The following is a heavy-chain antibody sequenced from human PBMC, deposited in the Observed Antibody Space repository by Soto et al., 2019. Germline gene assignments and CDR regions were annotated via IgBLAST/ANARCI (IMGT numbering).Heavy chain of an antibody. Sequence: PSETLSLTCTVSGGSVSSGSYYWSWIRQPPGKGLEWIGYIYYSGSTNYNPSLKSRVTISVDTSKNQFSLKLSSVTAADTAVYYCAREGNYDILTGYSPRLDYWGQGTLVTVSS. CDR2: IYYSGST. D-gene: IGHD3-9*01. J-gene: IGHJ4*02. CDR3: AREGNYDILTGYSPRLDY. V-gene: IGHV4-61*01. CDR1: GGSVSSGSYY.